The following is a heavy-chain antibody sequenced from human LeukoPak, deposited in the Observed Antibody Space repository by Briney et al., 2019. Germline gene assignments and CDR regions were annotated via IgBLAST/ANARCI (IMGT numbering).Heavy chain of an antibody. V-gene: IGHV3-23*01. CDR3: AKDFSAVIVVVHLVY. CDR1: GFTFSSYG. Sequence: GGSLRLSCAASGFTFSSYGMSWVRQAPGKGLEWVSSISDSGAGTYYADSVKGRFTISRDNSKNTLYLQMNSLRAEDTAIYYCAKDFSAVIVVVHLVYWGQGTLVTVSS. CDR2: ISDSGAGT. D-gene: IGHD3-22*01. J-gene: IGHJ4*02.